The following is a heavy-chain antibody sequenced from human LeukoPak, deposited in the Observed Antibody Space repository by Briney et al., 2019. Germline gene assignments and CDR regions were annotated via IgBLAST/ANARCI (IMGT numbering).Heavy chain of an antibody. V-gene: IGHV1-2*02. D-gene: IGHD6-6*01. CDR3: ARGSIAARPRAFDI. CDR2: INPNSGGT. Sequence: ASVKVSCKASGYTFTGYYMHWVRQAPGQGLEWMGWINPNSGGTNYAQNFQGRVTMTRDTSISTAYMELSRLRSDDTAVYYCARGSIAARPRAFDIWGQGTMVTVSS. CDR1: GYTFTGYY. J-gene: IGHJ3*02.